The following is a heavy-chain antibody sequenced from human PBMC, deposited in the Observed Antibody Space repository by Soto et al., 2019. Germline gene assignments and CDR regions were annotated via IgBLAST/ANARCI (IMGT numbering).Heavy chain of an antibody. V-gene: IGHV3-33*01. D-gene: IGHD1-26*01. J-gene: IGHJ4*02. CDR3: ARDLGGSYFVCDY. CDR2: IRYDGSNK. Sequence: QVQLVESGGGVVQPGRSLRLSCAASGFTFSSYGMHWVRQAPGKGLEWVAVIRYDGSNKYYADSVKGRFTISRDNSKNTLYLQMNSLRAEDTAVYYCARDLGGSYFVCDYWGQGTLVTVSS. CDR1: GFTFSSYG.